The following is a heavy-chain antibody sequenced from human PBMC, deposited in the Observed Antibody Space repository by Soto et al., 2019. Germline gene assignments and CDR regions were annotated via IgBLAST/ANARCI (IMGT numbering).Heavy chain of an antibody. D-gene: IGHD6-19*01. Sequence: GGSLRRSCAASGFTFSSYAMSWVRQAPGKGLEWVSAISGSGGSTYYADSVKGRFTISRDNSKNTLYLQMNSLRAEDTAVYYWAKDRSCSGWPCLFDYWGQGTLVTVSS. CDR2: ISGSGGST. CDR1: GFTFSSYA. J-gene: IGHJ4*02. V-gene: IGHV3-23*01. CDR3: AKDRSCSGWPCLFDY.